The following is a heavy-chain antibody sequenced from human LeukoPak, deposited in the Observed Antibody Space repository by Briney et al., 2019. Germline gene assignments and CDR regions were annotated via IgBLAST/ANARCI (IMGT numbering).Heavy chain of an antibody. V-gene: IGHV4-59*01. D-gene: IGHD6-19*01. CDR2: IYYSGST. J-gene: IGHJ4*02. CDR1: GGSISSYY. CDR3: ARDQSSGWLDY. Sequence: SETLSLTCTVSGGSISSYYWSWIRQPPGKGLEWIGYIYYSGSTNYNPSLKSRVTISVDTSKNQFSLKLSSVTAADTAVYYCARDQSSGWLDYWGQGTLVTVSS.